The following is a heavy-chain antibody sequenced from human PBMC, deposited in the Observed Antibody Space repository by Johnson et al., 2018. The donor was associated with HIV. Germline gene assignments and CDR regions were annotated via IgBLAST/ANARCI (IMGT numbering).Heavy chain of an antibody. CDR3: ARVVQYYDSSGYSTRGGDGLDI. CDR1: GFTFDDYA. CDR2: ISWNSGSI. J-gene: IGHJ3*02. Sequence: VESGGGLVHPGGSLRLSCAASGFTFDDYAMHWVRQAPGKGLEWVSGISWNSGSIGYADSVKGRFTISRDNSNNTLYMQMKSLKAEDTAVYYCARVVQYYDSSGYSTRGGDGLDIWGQGTVVTVAS. D-gene: IGHD3-22*01. V-gene: IGHV3-9*01.